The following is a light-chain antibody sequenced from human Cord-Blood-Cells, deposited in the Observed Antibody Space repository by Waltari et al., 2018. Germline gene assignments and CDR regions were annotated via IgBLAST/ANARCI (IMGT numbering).Light chain of an antibody. CDR3: SSYTSSSTVV. Sequence: QSALTQPPPVSGSPGQSITISSTGTSSDVGGYNYASWYQQHPGKAPKPMIYDVSKRPSGVSNRFSGSKSGNTASLTISGLQAEDEADYYCSSYTSSSTVVFGGGTKLTVL. CDR1: SSDVGGYNY. CDR2: DVS. V-gene: IGLV2-14*01. J-gene: IGLJ2*01.